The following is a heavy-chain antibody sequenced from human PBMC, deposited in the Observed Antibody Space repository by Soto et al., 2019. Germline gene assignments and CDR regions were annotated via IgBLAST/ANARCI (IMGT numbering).Heavy chain of an antibody. CDR2: IWYDGSNK. D-gene: IGHD2-21*01. CDR3: ARDIGVGHEYYGMDV. Sequence: GGSLRLSCAASGFTFISYGMHWVRQAPGKGLEWVAVIWYDGSNKYYADSVKGRFTISRDNSKNTLYLQMNSLRAEDTAVYYCARDIGVGHEYYGMDVWGQGTTVTVSS. J-gene: IGHJ6*02. CDR1: GFTFISYG. V-gene: IGHV3-33*01.